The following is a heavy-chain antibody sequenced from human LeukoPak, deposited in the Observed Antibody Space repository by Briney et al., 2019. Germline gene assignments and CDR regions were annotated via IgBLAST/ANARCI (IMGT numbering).Heavy chain of an antibody. J-gene: IGHJ3*02. V-gene: IGHV1-69*05. CDR2: IIPIFGTA. CDR3: ARAPIVVVPAAQARAFDI. CDR1: GGTFSSYA. D-gene: IGHD2-2*01. Sequence: SVKVSCKASGGTFSSYAISWARQAPGQGLEWMGGIIPIFGTANYAQKFQGRVTITTDESTSTAYMELSSLRSEDTAVYYCARAPIVVVPAAQARAFDIWGQGTMVTVSS.